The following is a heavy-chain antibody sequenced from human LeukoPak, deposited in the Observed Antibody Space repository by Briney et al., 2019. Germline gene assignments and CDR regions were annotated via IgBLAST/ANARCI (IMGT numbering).Heavy chain of an antibody. J-gene: IGHJ4*02. CDR1: GLTFSNAW. V-gene: IGHV3-15*01. D-gene: IGHD5-12*01. CDR2: IKSKTDGGTT. Sequence: GGSLRLSCAASGLTFSNAWMSWVRQAPGKGLEWVGRIKSKTDGGTTDYAAPVKGRFTISRDDSKNTLYLQMNSLKTEDTAVYYCTTVSLIYSGYDWYIDYWGQGTLVTVSS. CDR3: TTVSLIYSGYDWYIDY.